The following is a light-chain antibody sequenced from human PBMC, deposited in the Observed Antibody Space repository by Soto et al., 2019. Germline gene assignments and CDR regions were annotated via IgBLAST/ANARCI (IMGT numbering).Light chain of an antibody. CDR2: WAS. V-gene: IGKV4-1*01. Sequence: DIVMTQSPDSLAVSLGERATINCKSSQSVLYSSNNKNFLSWYQQKPGQPPKLLIHWASTRESGVPDRFSGSGSGTDFTLTISSLQAEDVAVYYCQQYYSTPTFGPGTKVDIQ. CDR3: QQYYSTPT. CDR1: QSVLYSSNNKNF. J-gene: IGKJ3*01.